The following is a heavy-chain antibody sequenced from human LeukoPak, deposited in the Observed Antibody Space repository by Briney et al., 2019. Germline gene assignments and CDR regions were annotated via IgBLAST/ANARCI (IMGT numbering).Heavy chain of an antibody. CDR3: ARGLWSAY. J-gene: IGHJ4*02. CDR2: INHSGST. Sequence: SETLSLTCAAYGGSFSGYYWSWIRQPPGKGLEWIGEINHSGSTNYNPSLKSRVTISVDTSKNQFSLKLSSVTAADTAVYYCARGLWSAYWGQGTLVTVSS. V-gene: IGHV4-34*01. CDR1: GGSFSGYY. D-gene: IGHD3-10*01.